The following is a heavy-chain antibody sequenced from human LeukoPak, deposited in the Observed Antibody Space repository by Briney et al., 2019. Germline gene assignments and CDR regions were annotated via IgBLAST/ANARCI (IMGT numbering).Heavy chain of an antibody. D-gene: IGHD4-17*01. Sequence: SETLSLTCAVYGGSFSGYYWSWIRQPPGKGLEWIGEINHSGSTNYNPSLTSRGTISVDTSKNQFSLKLSSVTAADTAVYYCARGLGIYGDYGEAFDIWGQGTMVTVSS. CDR3: ARGLGIYGDYGEAFDI. V-gene: IGHV4-34*01. J-gene: IGHJ3*02. CDR2: INHSGST. CDR1: GGSFSGYY.